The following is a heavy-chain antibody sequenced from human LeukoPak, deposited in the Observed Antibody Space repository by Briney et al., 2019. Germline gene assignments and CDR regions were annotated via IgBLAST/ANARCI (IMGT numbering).Heavy chain of an antibody. D-gene: IGHD5-24*01. CDR3: ARVGPHRKMATTRYHFDY. J-gene: IGHJ4*02. CDR2: ISAYNGNT. V-gene: IGHV1-18*01. CDR1: GYTFTSYG. Sequence: ASVKVSCKASGYTFTSYGISWVRQAPGQGLEWMGWISAYNGNTKYAQKLQGRVTMTTDTSTSTAYMELRSLRSDDTAVYYCARVGPHRKMATTRYHFDYWGQGTLVTVSS.